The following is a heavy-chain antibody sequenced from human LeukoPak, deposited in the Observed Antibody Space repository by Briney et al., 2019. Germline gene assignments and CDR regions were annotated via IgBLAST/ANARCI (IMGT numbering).Heavy chain of an antibody. D-gene: IGHD3-22*01. CDR2: IKQDGSEK. Sequence: GGSLRLSCAASGFTFSNYWMSWVRQAPGKGLEWVANIKQDGSEKYYVDSVKGRFTISRDNSKNTLYLQMNSLRADDTAVYYCAKDLYYDSSGYQFDYWGQGTLVTVSS. CDR1: GFTFSNYW. V-gene: IGHV3-7*03. CDR3: AKDLYYDSSGYQFDY. J-gene: IGHJ4*02.